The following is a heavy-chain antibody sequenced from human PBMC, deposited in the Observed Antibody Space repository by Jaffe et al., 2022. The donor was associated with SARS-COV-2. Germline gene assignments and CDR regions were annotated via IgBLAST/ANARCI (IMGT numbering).Heavy chain of an antibody. Sequence: EVQLVESGGGLVQPGRSLRLSCAASGFTFDDYAMHWVRQAPGKGLEWVSGISWNSGSIGYADSVKGRFTISRDNAKNSLYLQMNSLRAEDTALYYCAKDMGPSADTPVDYWGQGTLVTVSS. CDR3: AKDMGPSADTPVDY. CDR1: GFTFDDYA. CDR2: ISWNSGSI. D-gene: IGHD2-2*02. V-gene: IGHV3-9*01. J-gene: IGHJ4*02.